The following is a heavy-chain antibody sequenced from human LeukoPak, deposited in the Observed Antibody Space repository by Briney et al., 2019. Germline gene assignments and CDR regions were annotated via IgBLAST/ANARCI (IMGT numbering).Heavy chain of an antibody. J-gene: IGHJ4*02. CDR3: ARGMDDFWSGAFDY. CDR1: GFTFSSYE. D-gene: IGHD3-3*01. V-gene: IGHV3-48*03. Sequence: GGSLRLSCVASGFTFSSYEMNWVRQAPGKGLEWVSYISSSGSTIYYADSVKGRFTISRDNAKNSLYLQMNSLRAEDTAVYYCARGMDDFWSGAFDYWGQGTLVTVSS. CDR2: ISSSGSTI.